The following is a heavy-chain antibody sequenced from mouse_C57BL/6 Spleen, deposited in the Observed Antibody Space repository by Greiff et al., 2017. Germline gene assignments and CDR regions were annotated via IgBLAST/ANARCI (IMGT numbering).Heavy chain of an antibody. Sequence: EVQLQQSGPELVKPGASVKIPCKASGYTFTDYNMDWVKQSHGKSLEWIGAINPNNGGTIYNQKFKGKATLTVDKSSSTAYMELRSLTSEDTAVYYCARYDDAYWYFDVWGTGTTVTVSS. J-gene: IGHJ1*03. CDR1: GYTFTDYN. D-gene: IGHD2-3*01. V-gene: IGHV1-18*01. CDR3: ARYDDAYWYFDV. CDR2: INPNNGGT.